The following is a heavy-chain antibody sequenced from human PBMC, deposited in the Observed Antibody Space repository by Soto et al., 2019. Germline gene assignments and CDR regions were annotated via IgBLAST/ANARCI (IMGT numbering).Heavy chain of an antibody. D-gene: IGHD2-21*02. CDR2: VNPSGGST. CDR3: AREHAGGNSGGYYYGMDV. V-gene: IGHV1-46*01. J-gene: IGHJ6*02. Sequence: ASVKVSCKASGYTFTSYYMHWVRQAPGQGLEWMGIVNPSGGSTSYAQKFQGRVTMTRDTSTSTVYMELSSLRSEDTAVYYCAREHAGGNSGGYYYGMDVWGQGTTVTVSS. CDR1: GYTFTSYY.